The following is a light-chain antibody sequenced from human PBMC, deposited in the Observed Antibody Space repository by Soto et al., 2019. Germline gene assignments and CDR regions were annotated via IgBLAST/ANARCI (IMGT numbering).Light chain of an antibody. J-gene: IGKJ1*01. CDR2: KAS. V-gene: IGKV1-5*03. CDR1: QTISSW. Sequence: DIQMTQSPSTLSGSVGDRVTITCRASQTISSWLAWYQQKPGKAPKLLIYKASTLKSGVPSRFSGSGSGTEFTLTISSLQPDDFATYYCQQVMTYPQTFGQGTTVEIK. CDR3: QQVMTYPQT.